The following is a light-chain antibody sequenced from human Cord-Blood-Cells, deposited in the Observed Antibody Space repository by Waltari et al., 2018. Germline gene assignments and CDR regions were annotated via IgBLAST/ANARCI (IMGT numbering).Light chain of an antibody. Sequence: EIVLTQSPATLSLSPGERATLSCRASQSVSSYLAWYQQKPGQAPRLLIYDASNRATGIPARFSGSGSGTDFTLTINSLEPEDFAVYYCQQRSNWPRFGQGTKVEIK. CDR2: DAS. J-gene: IGKJ1*01. V-gene: IGKV3-11*01. CDR3: QQRSNWPR. CDR1: QSVSSY.